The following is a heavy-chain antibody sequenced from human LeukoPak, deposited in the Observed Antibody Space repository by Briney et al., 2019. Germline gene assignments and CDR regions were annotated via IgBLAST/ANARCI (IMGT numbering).Heavy chain of an antibody. CDR2: IDPSDSYT. Sequence: GESLKISCKGSGYSFSNYWISWVRQMPGKGLEWMGRIDPSDSYTKYSPSFQGHVTMSTDKSMTTAYLQWSSLKASDTAMYYCTRLTDYNILTSYYSDYWGQGTLVTVSS. D-gene: IGHD3-9*01. V-gene: IGHV5-10-1*01. J-gene: IGHJ4*02. CDR1: GYSFSNYW. CDR3: TRLTDYNILTSYYSDY.